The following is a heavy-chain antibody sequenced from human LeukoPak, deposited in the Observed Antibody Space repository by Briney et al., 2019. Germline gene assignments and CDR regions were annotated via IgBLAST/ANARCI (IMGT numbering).Heavy chain of an antibody. CDR3: ARGGMSGPPFDY. CDR1: GGTFSSYA. J-gene: IGHJ4*02. CDR2: IIPIFGTA. D-gene: IGHD3-3*01. V-gene: IGHV1-69*06. Sequence: SVKVSCKASGGTFSSYAISWVRQAPGQGLEWMGRIIPIFGTANYAQKFQGRVTITADKSTSTAYMELSSLRSKDTAVYYCARGGMSGPPFDYWGQGPLVTVSS.